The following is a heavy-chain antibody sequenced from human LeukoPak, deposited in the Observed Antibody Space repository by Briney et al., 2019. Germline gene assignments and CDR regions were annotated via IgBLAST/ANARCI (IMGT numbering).Heavy chain of an antibody. V-gene: IGHV4-59*01. Sequence: SETLSLTCALSRGSISSSYWSWIRQPPGKGLEGIGRVHYSGSTDYTPSLHSRVTISVDASKNRFSLKLTSVTAADTAVYYCAGDLPGVRGGSSWLDLWGQGTLVTVSS. D-gene: IGHD3-10*01. CDR2: VHYSGST. CDR3: AGDLPGVRGGSSWLDL. CDR1: RGSISSSY. J-gene: IGHJ5*02.